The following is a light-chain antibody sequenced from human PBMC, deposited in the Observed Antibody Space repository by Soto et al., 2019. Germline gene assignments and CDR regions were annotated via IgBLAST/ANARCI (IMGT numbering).Light chain of an antibody. V-gene: IGKV3-11*01. CDR2: DAS. J-gene: IGKJ4*01. Sequence: EIVLTQSPATLSLSPGERATLSCRASQSVSSYLAWYQQKPGQAPRLLIYDASNRATGIPARFSGSGSGTDFTLTISSLEPEDFAVYYCHQRSNWPGGTFGGGTKVEIK. CDR1: QSVSSY. CDR3: HQRSNWPGGT.